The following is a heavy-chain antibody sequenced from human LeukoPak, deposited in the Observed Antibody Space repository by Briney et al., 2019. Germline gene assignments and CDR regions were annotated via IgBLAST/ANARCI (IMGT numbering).Heavy chain of an antibody. CDR3: AREAYYDFWSGYYTRDYYYYMDV. Sequence: ASVKVSCKASGYTFTSYGISWVRQAPGQGLEWMGWISAYNGNTNYAQKLQGRVTMTTDTSTSTAYMELRSLRSDDTAVYYCAREAYYDFWSGYYTRDYYYYMDVWGKGTTVTVSS. V-gene: IGHV1-18*01. J-gene: IGHJ6*03. D-gene: IGHD3-3*01. CDR2: ISAYNGNT. CDR1: GYTFTSYG.